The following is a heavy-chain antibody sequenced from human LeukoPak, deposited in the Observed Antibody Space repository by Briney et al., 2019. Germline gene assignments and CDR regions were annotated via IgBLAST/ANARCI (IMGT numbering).Heavy chain of an antibody. V-gene: IGHV4-59*01. Sequence: PSETLSLTCTVSGGSISSYYWSWIRQPPGKGLEWIGCIYYSGSTNYNPSLKSRVTISVDTSKNQFSLKLSSVTAADTAVYYCARLNSSGWYIWFDPWGQGTLVTVSS. CDR3: ARLNSSGWYIWFDP. CDR2: IYYSGST. CDR1: GGSISSYY. D-gene: IGHD6-19*01. J-gene: IGHJ5*02.